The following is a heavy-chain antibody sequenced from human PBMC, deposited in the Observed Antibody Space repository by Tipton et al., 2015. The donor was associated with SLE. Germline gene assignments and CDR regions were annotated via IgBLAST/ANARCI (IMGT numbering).Heavy chain of an antibody. CDR3: AREVDFWSGYFDY. CDR2: IYNSVPG. D-gene: IGHD3-3*01. J-gene: IGHJ4*02. V-gene: IGHV4-59*08. Sequence: TLSLTCTVSGGSIGSFSWTWIRQPPGKGLEWMGYIYNSVPGNYNPSLTSRISISVDTSKNQFSLKLNSVTAPDTAVYYCAREVDFWSGYFDYWGQGALVTVSS. CDR1: GGSIGSFS.